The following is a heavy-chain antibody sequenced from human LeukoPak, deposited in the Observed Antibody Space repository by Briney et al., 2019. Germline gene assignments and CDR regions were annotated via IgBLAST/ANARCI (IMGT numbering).Heavy chain of an antibody. CDR3: ANPSGYGSGSYPLPFDY. CDR1: GFTFSSYA. D-gene: IGHD3-10*01. J-gene: IGHJ4*02. CDR2: ISGSGGST. V-gene: IGHV3-23*01. Sequence: GGSLRLSCAASGFTFSSYAMSWVRQAPGKGLEWVSAISGSGGSTYYADSVEGRFTISRDNSKNTLYLQMNSLRAEDTAVYYCANPSGYGSGSYPLPFDYWGQGTLVTVSS.